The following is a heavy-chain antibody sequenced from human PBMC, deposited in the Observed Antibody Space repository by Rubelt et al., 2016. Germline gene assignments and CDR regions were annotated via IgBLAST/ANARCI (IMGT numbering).Heavy chain of an antibody. CDR1: AYTFTSYY. CDR3: ARDGGNHQFDH. J-gene: IGHJ4*02. D-gene: IGHD4-23*01. CDR2: INPSDGST. Sequence: QVQLVQSGAEVRKPGASVKVSSKASAYTFTSYYIHWVRQAPGQGLECMGVINPSDGSTIYAPRFERRITMTRDTSTTTVYMELSSLRTEDTAVYYCARDGGNHQFDHWGQGTLVTVSS. V-gene: IGHV1-46*01.